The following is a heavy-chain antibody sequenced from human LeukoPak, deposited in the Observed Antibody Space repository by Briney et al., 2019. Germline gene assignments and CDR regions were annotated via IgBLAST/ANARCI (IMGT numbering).Heavy chain of an antibody. V-gene: IGHV1-18*01. J-gene: IGHJ4*02. CDR3: ARGVRGVINY. CDR2: INVKNGDT. CDR1: GYTFTSNG. Sequence: ASVKVSCKTSGYTFTSNGITWVRQAPGQGLEWVGWINVKNGDTNYAQKLQGRVTMTTHTSASTAYMELSRLRSDDTAVYYCARGVRGVINYWGQGTLVTVSS. D-gene: IGHD3-10*01.